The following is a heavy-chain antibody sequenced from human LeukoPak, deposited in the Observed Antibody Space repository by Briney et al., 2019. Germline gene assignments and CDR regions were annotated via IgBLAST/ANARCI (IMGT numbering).Heavy chain of an antibody. V-gene: IGHV3-23*01. CDR3: ARGGNYYYDSSGYYVGNFDY. D-gene: IGHD3-22*01. J-gene: IGHJ4*02. CDR2: ISGSGGST. CDR1: GFTFSSYA. Sequence: GGSLRLSCAASGFTFSSYAMSWVRQAPGKGLEWVSAISGSGGSTYYADSVKGRFTISRDNSKNTLYLQMNSLRAEDTAVYYCARGGNYYYDSSGYYVGNFDYWGQGTLVTVSS.